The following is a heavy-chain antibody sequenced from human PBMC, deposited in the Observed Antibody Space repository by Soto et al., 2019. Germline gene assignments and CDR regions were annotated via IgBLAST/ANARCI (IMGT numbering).Heavy chain of an antibody. CDR2: IIPIFGTA. Sequence: QVQLVQSGAEVKKPGSSVKVSCRASGGTFSSYAISWVRQAPGQGLEWMGGIIPIFGTANYAQKFQGRVTITADESTSTAYMELSSLRSEDTAVYYCARGIVVVTATLDAFDIWGQGTMVTVSS. D-gene: IGHD2-21*02. CDR1: GGTFSSYA. J-gene: IGHJ3*02. V-gene: IGHV1-69*12. CDR3: ARGIVVVTATLDAFDI.